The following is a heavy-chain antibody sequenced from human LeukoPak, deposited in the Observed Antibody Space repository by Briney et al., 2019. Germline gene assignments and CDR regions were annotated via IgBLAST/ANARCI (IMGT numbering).Heavy chain of an antibody. J-gene: IGHJ4*02. Sequence: SGGSLRLSCAASGFTFSTYVMSWVRQAPREGLEWVSGISGSGDRTYYADSVKGRFTLSRDNSKHTLYLQMNSLRAEDTAVYYCANNHHGRSYYFDSWGQGTLLTVSS. CDR3: ANNHHGRSYYFDS. V-gene: IGHV3-23*01. D-gene: IGHD1-14*01. CDR2: ISGSGDRT. CDR1: GFTFSTYV.